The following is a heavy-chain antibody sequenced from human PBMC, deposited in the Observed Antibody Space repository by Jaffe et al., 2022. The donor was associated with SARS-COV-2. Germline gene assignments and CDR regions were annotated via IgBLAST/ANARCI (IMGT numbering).Heavy chain of an antibody. CDR3: AKDVYDFWSPWAKAAFEY. Sequence: QVQLVESGGGVVQPGRSLRLSCAASGFTFSSYGMHWVRQAPGKGLEWVAVISYDGSIKYYADSVKGRFTISRDNSKNTLYLQMNSLRAEDTAVYYCAKDVYDFWSPWAKAAFEYWGQGTLVTVSS. D-gene: IGHD3-3*01. CDR2: ISYDGSIK. V-gene: IGHV3-30*18. CDR1: GFTFSSYG. J-gene: IGHJ4*02.